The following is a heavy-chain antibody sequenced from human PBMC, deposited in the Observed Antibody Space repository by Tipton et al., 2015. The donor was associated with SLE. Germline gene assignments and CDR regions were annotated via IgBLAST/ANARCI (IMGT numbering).Heavy chain of an antibody. D-gene: IGHD3-22*01. CDR2: IWYDGSNK. V-gene: IGHV3-33*08. CDR3: ARSYDSSGYYPFDS. CDR1: GFTFSSYA. J-gene: IGHJ4*02. Sequence: SLRLSCAASGFTFSSYAMHWVRQAPGKGLEWVAVIWYDGSNKSYPDSLKGRFTISRDNSKNTLYLQMNSLRAEDTALYYCARSYDSSGYYPFDSWGQGTLVTVSS.